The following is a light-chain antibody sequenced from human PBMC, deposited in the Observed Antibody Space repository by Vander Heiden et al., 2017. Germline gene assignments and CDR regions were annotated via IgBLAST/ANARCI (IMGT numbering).Light chain of an antibody. J-gene: IGKJ4*01. CDR3: QQYFSTPLT. Sequence: DIVMTQSPDSLPVSLGERATINCKSSQSLLYSSNNRNYLAWYQQKPGQPPTLLIYWASARESGVPDRLSGSGSGTDFTLTISSLQAEDVAVYYCQQYFSTPLTFGGGTKVEIK. CDR2: WAS. V-gene: IGKV4-1*01. CDR1: QSLLYSSNNRNY.